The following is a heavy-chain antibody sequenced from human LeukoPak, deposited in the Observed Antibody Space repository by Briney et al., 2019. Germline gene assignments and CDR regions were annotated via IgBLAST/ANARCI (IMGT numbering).Heavy chain of an antibody. J-gene: IGHJ6*02. CDR1: GGSISSSSYY. CDR3: ARQGRGYCSSTSCLGRYGMDV. D-gene: IGHD2-2*01. Sequence: PSETLSLTCTVSGGSISSSSYYWGWIRQPPGKGLEWIGSIYSSGSTYYNPSLKSRVAISVDTSKNQFSLKLSSVTAADTAVYYCARQGRGYCSSTSCLGRYGMDVWGQGTTVTVSS. CDR2: IYSSGST. V-gene: IGHV4-39*01.